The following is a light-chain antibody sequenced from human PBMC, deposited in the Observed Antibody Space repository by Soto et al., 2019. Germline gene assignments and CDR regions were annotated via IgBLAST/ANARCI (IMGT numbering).Light chain of an antibody. V-gene: IGKV1-5*03. J-gene: IGKJ1*01. CDR1: QSISSW. Sequence: IQLTQSPSSLSASVGDRVTMTFRASQSISSWLVWYQQKPGKAPKLLIYKASTIKSGVPPRFSGSGSGTEFTLTISSLQPDDFATYYCQHYNSYSEAFGQGTKVDIK. CDR3: QHYNSYSEA. CDR2: KAS.